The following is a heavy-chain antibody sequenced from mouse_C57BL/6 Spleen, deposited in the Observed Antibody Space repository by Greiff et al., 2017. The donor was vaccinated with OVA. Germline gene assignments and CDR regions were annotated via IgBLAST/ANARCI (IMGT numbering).Heavy chain of an antibody. D-gene: IGHD1-1*01. CDR3: ARVYGSSSYWYFDV. V-gene: IGHV1-69*01. Sequence: QVQLQQPGAELVMPGASVKLSCKASGYTFTSYWMHWVKQRPGQGLEWIGEIDPPDSYTNYNQKFKGKSTLTVDKSSSPAYMQLSSLTSEDSAVYYCARVYGSSSYWYFDVWGTGTTVTVSS. J-gene: IGHJ1*03. CDR1: GYTFTSYW. CDR2: IDPPDSYT.